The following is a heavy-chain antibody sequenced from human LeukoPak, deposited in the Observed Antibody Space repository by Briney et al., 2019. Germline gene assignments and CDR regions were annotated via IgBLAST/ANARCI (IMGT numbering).Heavy chain of an antibody. J-gene: IGHJ4*02. V-gene: IGHV3-74*01. D-gene: IGHD7-27*01. CDR3: VRDLGRESIFDY. CDR2: INSDGSST. CDR1: GFTFDDYA. Sequence: PGGSLRLSCAASGFTFDDYAMHWVRQAPGKGLVWVSRINSDGSSTSYADSVKGRFTISRDNAKNTLYLQMNSLRAEDTAVYYCVRDLGRESIFDYWGQGTLVTVSS.